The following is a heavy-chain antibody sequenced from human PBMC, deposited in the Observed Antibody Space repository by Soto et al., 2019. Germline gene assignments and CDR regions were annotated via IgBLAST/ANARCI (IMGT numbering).Heavy chain of an antibody. CDR1: GFTFSSYA. D-gene: IGHD3-16*01. Sequence: EVQLLESGGGLVQPGGSLRLSCAASGFTFSSYAMSWVRQAPGKGLEWVSAISGSGGSTYYADSVKGRFTISRDNSKNPRYLQMDSMRAGDTAVYCWAKAAGGIVDYFDYWGQGTLVTVSS. CDR2: ISGSGGST. J-gene: IGHJ4*02. CDR3: AKAAGGIVDYFDY. V-gene: IGHV3-23*01.